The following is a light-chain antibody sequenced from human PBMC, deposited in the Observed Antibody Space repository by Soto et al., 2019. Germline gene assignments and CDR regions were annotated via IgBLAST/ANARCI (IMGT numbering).Light chain of an antibody. J-gene: IGKJ1*01. Sequence: DIQMTQSPSTLSASVGDRVTITCRASQSISSWLAWYQQKPGKAPKLLIYKASSLESGVPSRFSGSGSGTEFTLNISSLQPADFATYYCLQYNSYWTFGQGTKVEIK. CDR1: QSISSW. V-gene: IGKV1-5*03. CDR3: LQYNSYWT. CDR2: KAS.